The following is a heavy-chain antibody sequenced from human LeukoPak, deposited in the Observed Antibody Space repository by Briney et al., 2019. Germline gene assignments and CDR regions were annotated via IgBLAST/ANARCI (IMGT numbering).Heavy chain of an antibody. V-gene: IGHV3-23*01. CDR1: GFTFSRYA. CDR2: ISGSGGST. J-gene: IGHJ4*02. D-gene: IGHD3-3*01. Sequence: GGSLRLSCAASGFTFSRYAMSWARQAPGKGLEWVSGISGSGGSTHYADSVKGRFTISRDNSKNTLYLQMNSLRAEDTAVYYCAKDHDRGGLEYWGQGTLVTVSS. CDR3: AKDHDRGGLEY.